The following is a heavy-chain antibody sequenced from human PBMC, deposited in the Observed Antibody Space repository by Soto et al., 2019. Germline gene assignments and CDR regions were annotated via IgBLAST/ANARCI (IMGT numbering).Heavy chain of an antibody. CDR2: ISGSGDTT. CDR3: ANKEVGPKPFDY. J-gene: IGHJ4*02. D-gene: IGHD1-26*01. CDR1: GFTFSSYV. Sequence: PGGSLRLSCVASGFTFSSYVMGWVRQAPGKGLEWVSGISGSGDTTSYADSVEGRFAISRDNSKSTLYLQMSSLRAEDTAVYYCANKEVGPKPFDYWGQGTLVTVSS. V-gene: IGHV3-23*01.